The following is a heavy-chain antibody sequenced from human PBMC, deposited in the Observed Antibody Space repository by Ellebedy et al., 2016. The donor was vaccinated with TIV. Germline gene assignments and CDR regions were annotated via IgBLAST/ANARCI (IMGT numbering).Heavy chain of an antibody. D-gene: IGHD4-17*01. CDR1: GFTTSG. CDR2: VRSDGSTK. V-gene: IGHV3-30*02. Sequence: GESLKISCATSGFTTSGMHWVRQAPGKGLDWVAFVRSDGSTKYYADSAKGRFTISRDDSKNTLHLQMNSLRVDDTAVYYCVKGAFPVPTVMAVWGQGTTVTVSS. CDR3: VKGAFPVPTVMAV. J-gene: IGHJ6*02.